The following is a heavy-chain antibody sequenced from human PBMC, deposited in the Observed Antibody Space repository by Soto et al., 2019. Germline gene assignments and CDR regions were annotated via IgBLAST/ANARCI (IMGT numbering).Heavy chain of an antibody. V-gene: IGHV1-8*01. CDR3: TRERYGLFDY. D-gene: IGHD1-1*01. CDR1: GYSFTSYD. Sequence: QVQLVQSGAEVKKPGASVKVSCKASGYSFTSYDINWVRQATGQGLEWMGWMNPNSGNTGYAQKFQGRVTMTSNTSMSTAYMELSSVRSEDTAVYYCTRERYGLFDYWGQGTLVTVSS. CDR2: MNPNSGNT. J-gene: IGHJ4*02.